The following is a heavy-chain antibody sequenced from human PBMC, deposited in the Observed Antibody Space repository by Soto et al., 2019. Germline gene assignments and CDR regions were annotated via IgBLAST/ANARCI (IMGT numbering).Heavy chain of an antibody. CDR1: GVSINSYY. CDR2: IYYTGIT. CDR3: ASTSSSWYYYYMDV. V-gene: IGHV4-59*08. J-gene: IGHJ6*03. D-gene: IGHD6-6*01. Sequence: SETLSLTCTVSGVSINSYYWSWIRQSPGKGMEWIGFIYYTGITKYSPSLQSRVAISVDTSKKQFPLKLSSVTAADTAVYYCASTSSSWYYYYMDVWGKGTTVTVSS.